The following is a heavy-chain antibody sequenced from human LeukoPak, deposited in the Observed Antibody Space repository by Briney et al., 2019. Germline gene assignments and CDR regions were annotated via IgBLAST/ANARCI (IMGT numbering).Heavy chain of an antibody. J-gene: IGHJ4*02. V-gene: IGHV3-11*04. CDR3: ARGTSWYIDY. CDR2: ISSGGTII. D-gene: IGHD6-13*01. Sequence: GGSLRFSCAASGFSFSDYYMSWIRQAPGKGLEWVSYISSGGTIIYQADSVKGRFTISRDNAKNTLYLQMNSLRAEDTTVYYCARGTSWYIDYWGQGTLVTVSS. CDR1: GFSFSDYY.